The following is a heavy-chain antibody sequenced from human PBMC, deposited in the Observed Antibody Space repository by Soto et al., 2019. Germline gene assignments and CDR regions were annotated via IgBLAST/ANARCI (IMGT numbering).Heavy chain of an antibody. CDR2: ISAYNGNT. CDR3: ARGLVGATLGY. CDR1: GYTFTSYD. Sequence: GASVKVSCKASGYTFTSYDINWVRQAPGQGLEWMGWISAYNGNTNYVQKFQGRVTMTTDTSTSTTYMELRSLRSDDTAVYYCARGLVGATLGYWGQGTLVTVSS. D-gene: IGHD1-26*01. V-gene: IGHV1-18*01. J-gene: IGHJ4*02.